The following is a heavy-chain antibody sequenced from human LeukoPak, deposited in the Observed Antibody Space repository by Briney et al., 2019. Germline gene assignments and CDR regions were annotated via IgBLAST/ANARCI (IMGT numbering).Heavy chain of an antibody. CDR1: GGTFSSYA. CDR3: ARDFFKPQLGII. D-gene: IGHD1-1*01. Sequence: ASVKVSCKASGGTFSSYAISWVRQAPGQGLEWMGWINTNTGNPTYAQGFTGRFVFSLDTSVSTAYLQISSLKAEDTAVYYCARDFFKPQLGIIWGQGTMVTVSS. V-gene: IGHV7-4-1*02. J-gene: IGHJ3*02. CDR2: INTNTGNP.